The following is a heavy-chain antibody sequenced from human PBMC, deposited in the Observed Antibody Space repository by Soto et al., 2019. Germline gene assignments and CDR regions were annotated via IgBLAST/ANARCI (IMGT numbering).Heavy chain of an antibody. Sequence: QVQLQESGPGLVKPSETLSLTCTVSGGSINSYYWSWIRQPPGKGLEWIGYIYYSGSTNYNPSLKSRVTISVDTSKNQFSLKLNSMTAAETAVYYCARHNYGSGSTYFDYWGQGTLVTGSS. J-gene: IGHJ4*02. D-gene: IGHD3-10*01. CDR3: ARHNYGSGSTYFDY. V-gene: IGHV4-59*08. CDR2: IYYSGST. CDR1: GGSINSYY.